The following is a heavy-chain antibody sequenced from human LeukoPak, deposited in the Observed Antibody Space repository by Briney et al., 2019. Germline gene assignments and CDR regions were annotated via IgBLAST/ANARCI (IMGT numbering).Heavy chain of an antibody. CDR1: GFTFSSYS. D-gene: IGHD6-13*01. J-gene: IGHJ3*02. Sequence: GGSLRLSCAASGFTFSSYSMTWVRQAPGKGLEWVSSISSSSSYIYYADSVKGRFTISRDNAKNSLYLQMKSLRAEDTAVYYCARDFSSSWYGVGAFDIWGQGTMVTVSS. CDR3: ARDFSSSWYGVGAFDI. V-gene: IGHV3-21*01. CDR2: ISSSSSYI.